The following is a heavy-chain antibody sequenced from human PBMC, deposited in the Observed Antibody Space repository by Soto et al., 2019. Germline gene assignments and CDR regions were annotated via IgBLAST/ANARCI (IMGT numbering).Heavy chain of an antibody. CDR1: GFTFDDYA. CDR2: ISWNSGSI. J-gene: IGHJ3*02. CDR3: AKWDDYGDRKEAFDI. V-gene: IGHV3-9*01. D-gene: IGHD4-17*01. Sequence: DVQLVESGGGLVQPGRSLRLSCAASGFTFDDYAMHWVRQAPGKGLEWVSGISWNSGSIGYVDSVKGRFTISRDNAKNSLYLQMNSLRAEDTALYYCAKWDDYGDRKEAFDIWGQGTMVTVSS.